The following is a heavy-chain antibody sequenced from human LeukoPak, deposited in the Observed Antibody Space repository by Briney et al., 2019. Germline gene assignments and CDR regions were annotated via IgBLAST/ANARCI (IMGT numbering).Heavy chain of an antibody. J-gene: IGHJ6*03. Sequence: GASVKVSCKASGYTFTSYAISWVRQAPGQGLEWMGGIIPIFGTANYAQKFQGRVTITADKSTSTAYMELSSLRSEDTAVYYCARMSPGIAVAGILFYYYYMDVWGKGTTVTVSS. CDR2: IIPIFGTA. V-gene: IGHV1-69*06. CDR3: ARMSPGIAVAGILFYYYYMDV. CDR1: GYTFTSYA. D-gene: IGHD6-19*01.